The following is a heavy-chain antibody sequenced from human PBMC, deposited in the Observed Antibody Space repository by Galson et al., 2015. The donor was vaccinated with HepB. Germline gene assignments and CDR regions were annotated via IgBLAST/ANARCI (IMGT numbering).Heavy chain of an antibody. J-gene: IGHJ6*02. CDR3: ARGYDYGDLYYYGMDV. V-gene: IGHV1-2*04. CDR1: GYTFTGYY. Sequence: SVKVSCKASGYTFTGYYMHWVRQAPGQGLEWMGWINPNSGGTNYAQKFQGWVTMTRDTSISTAYMELSRLRSDDTAVYYCARGYDYGDLYYYGMDVWGQGTTVTVSS. D-gene: IGHD4-17*01. CDR2: INPNSGGT.